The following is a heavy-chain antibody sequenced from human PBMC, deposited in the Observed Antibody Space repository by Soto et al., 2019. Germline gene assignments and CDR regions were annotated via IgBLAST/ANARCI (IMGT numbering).Heavy chain of an antibody. CDR3: ARDLYSDSSTHFDY. V-gene: IGHV1-3*01. J-gene: IGHJ4*02. CDR1: GYTFTSYA. Sequence: QVQLVQSGAEVKKPGASVKVSCKASGYTFTSYAMHWVRQAPGQRLEWMGWINAGNGKTKYSQKFQGRVTITRDTSASTAYMDLSSLRSEDTAVYFCARDLYSDSSTHFDYWGQGTLVTVSS. CDR2: INAGNGKT. D-gene: IGHD6-13*01.